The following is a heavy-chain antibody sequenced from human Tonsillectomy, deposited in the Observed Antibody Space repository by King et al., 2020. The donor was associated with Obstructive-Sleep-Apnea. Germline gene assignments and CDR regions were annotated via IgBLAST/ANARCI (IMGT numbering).Heavy chain of an antibody. V-gene: IGHV4-61*01. D-gene: IGHD7-27*01. J-gene: IGHJ4*02. CDR3: ARQLGIKFHFDY. Sequence: QLQESGPGLVKPSETLSLTCTVSGGSITVSGGSISSYYWSWIRQPPGKGLEWIGYIYYSGSTNYNPSLKSRVTISVDTSKNQFSLKLSSVTAADTAVYYCARQLGIKFHFDYWGQGTLVTVSS. CDR2: IYYSGST. CDR1: GGSITVSGGSISSYY.